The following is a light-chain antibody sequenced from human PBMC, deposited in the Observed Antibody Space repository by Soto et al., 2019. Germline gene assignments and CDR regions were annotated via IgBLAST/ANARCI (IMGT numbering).Light chain of an antibody. Sequence: DIQMTQSPSSLSASVGDRVTITCQASQDISDCLNWYQQKPGKAPNLLIYNASSLETGVPSRFSGSGSGTYFSFTIISLQPEDFATYYCQQYYYLPLTFGHGTRLEIK. J-gene: IGKJ5*01. V-gene: IGKV1-33*01. CDR2: NAS. CDR3: QQYYYLPLT. CDR1: QDISDC.